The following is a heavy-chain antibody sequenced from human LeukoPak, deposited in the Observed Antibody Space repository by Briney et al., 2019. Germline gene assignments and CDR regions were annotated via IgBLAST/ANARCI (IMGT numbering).Heavy chain of an antibody. CDR3: ARLIAVAGTYYFDY. D-gene: IGHD6-19*01. J-gene: IGHJ4*02. Sequence: ASVKVSCKASGYTFTSYAITWVRQAPGQGLEWMGGIIPIFGTANYAQKFQGRVTITADKSTSTAYMELSSLRSEDTAVYYCARLIAVAGTYYFDYWGQGTLVTVSS. CDR1: GYTFTSYA. V-gene: IGHV1-69*06. CDR2: IIPIFGTA.